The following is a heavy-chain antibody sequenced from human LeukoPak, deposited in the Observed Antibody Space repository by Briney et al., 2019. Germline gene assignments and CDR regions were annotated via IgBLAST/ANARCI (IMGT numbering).Heavy chain of an antibody. J-gene: IGHJ6*02. V-gene: IGHV3-21*01. Sequence: TGGSLRLSCAASGFTFSSYSMNWVRQAPGKGLEWVSSISSSSSYIYYADSVKGRFTISRDNAKNSLYLQMNSLRAEDTAVYYCARDQHSDSGYPWHYYYGMDVWGQGTTVTVSS. D-gene: IGHD5-12*01. CDR2: ISSSSSYI. CDR1: GFTFSSYS. CDR3: ARDQHSDSGYPWHYYYGMDV.